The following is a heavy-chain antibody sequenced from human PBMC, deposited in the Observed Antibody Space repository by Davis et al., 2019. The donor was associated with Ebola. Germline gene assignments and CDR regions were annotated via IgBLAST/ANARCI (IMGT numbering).Heavy chain of an antibody. J-gene: IGHJ5*02. V-gene: IGHV3-30*03. D-gene: IGHD6-6*01. CDR3: ARSRTYSSSSGLNWFDP. CDR2: ISYDGSNK. Sequence: GESLKISCAASGFTFSSYGMHWVRQAPGKGLEWVAVISYDGSNKYYADSVKGRFTISRDNSKNTLYLQMNSLRAEDAAVYYCARSRTYSSSSGLNWFDPWGQGTLVTVSS. CDR1: GFTFSSYG.